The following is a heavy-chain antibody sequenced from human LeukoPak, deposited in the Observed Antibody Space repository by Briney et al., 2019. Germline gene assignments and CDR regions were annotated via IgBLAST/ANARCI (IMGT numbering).Heavy chain of an antibody. Sequence: GGSLRLSCAASGFTFSNYGMNWVRQAPGKGLEWVSSISSSSSYIYYADSVEGRFTISRDNAKNSLYLQMNSLRAKDTAVYYCAKSSGWNYYYYYMDVWGKGTTVIASS. CDR1: GFTFSNYG. D-gene: IGHD6-19*01. V-gene: IGHV3-21*01. CDR3: AKSSGWNYYYYYMDV. J-gene: IGHJ6*03. CDR2: ISSSSSYI.